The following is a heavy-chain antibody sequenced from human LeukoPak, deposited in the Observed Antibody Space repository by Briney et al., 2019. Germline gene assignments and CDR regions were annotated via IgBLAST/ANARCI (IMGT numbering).Heavy chain of an antibody. CDR3: ARDSRRYCSSTSCYTCSGY. V-gene: IGHV3-30-3*01. CDR2: ISYDGSNK. D-gene: IGHD2-2*02. Sequence: GGSLRLSCAASGFTFSSYAMHWVRQAPGRGLEWVAVISYDGSNKYYADSVKGRFTISRDNSKNTLYLQMNSLRAEDTAVYYCARDSRRYCSSTSCYTCSGYWGQGTLVTVSS. J-gene: IGHJ4*02. CDR1: GFTFSSYA.